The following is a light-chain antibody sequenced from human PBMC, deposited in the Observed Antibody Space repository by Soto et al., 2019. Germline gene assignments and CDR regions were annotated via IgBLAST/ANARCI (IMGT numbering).Light chain of an antibody. CDR3: QQYVTSPIT. CDR1: QSISSN. Sequence: EIVMTQSPATMSVSPGERATLSCRASQSISSNLAWYQRKPGQAPRLLIYGASTRATDIPDTFGGSGSGTDFTLTISRLEPEDFAVYYCQQYVTSPITFGQGTRLEIK. J-gene: IGKJ5*01. CDR2: GAS. V-gene: IGKV3-20*01.